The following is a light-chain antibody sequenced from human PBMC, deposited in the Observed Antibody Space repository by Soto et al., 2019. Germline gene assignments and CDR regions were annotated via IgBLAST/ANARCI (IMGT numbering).Light chain of an antibody. J-gene: IGLJ1*01. Sequence: QSALTQPPSASSTPGQTVTISCSGSTSNIGTFYVYWYQHLPGTAPKLLIYLGDQRASGVSVRFSGSKSGTSASLAINGLRSDDEADYYCAAWDDNLNAYVFGSGTKVTVL. CDR1: TSNIGTFY. V-gene: IGLV1-47*02. CDR3: AAWDDNLNAYV. CDR2: LGD.